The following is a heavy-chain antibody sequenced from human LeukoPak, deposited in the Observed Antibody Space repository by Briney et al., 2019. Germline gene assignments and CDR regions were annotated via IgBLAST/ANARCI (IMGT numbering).Heavy chain of an antibody. J-gene: IGHJ4*02. CDR2: VYSSGST. CDR1: GGSISSHNYF. D-gene: IGHD3-22*01. V-gene: IGHV4-39*01. Sequence: SETLSLTCTVSGGSISSHNYFWGCIRQPPGKGLEWIGSVYSSGSTYYNPSLKSRLTMSINASMNQFSLKLSSVTAADTAVYYCARLARYFYDSSAYPKLSSLIDHWGQGTLVTVSS. CDR3: ARLARYFYDSSAYPKLSSLIDH.